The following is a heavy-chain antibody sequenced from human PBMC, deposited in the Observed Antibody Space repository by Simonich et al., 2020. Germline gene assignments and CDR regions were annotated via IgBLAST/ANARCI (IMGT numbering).Heavy chain of an antibody. Sequence: QVQLQQWGAGLLKPSETLSLTCAVYGGSFSGYYWSWIRQPPGKGLEWIGEINHSGSTNDNPSLKSRVTLSVDTSKNQFSLKLSSVTAADTAVYYCARGKGWKNAFDIWGQGTMVTVSS. CDR3: ARGKGWKNAFDI. CDR2: INHSGST. V-gene: IGHV4-34*01. D-gene: IGHD1-1*01. J-gene: IGHJ3*02. CDR1: GGSFSGYY.